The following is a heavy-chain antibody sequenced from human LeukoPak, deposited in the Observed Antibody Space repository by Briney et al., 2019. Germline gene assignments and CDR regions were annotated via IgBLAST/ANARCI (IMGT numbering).Heavy chain of an antibody. CDR1: GGSFSGYY. CDR2: INHSGST. J-gene: IGHJ4*02. D-gene: IGHD6-19*01. V-gene: IGHV4-34*01. CDR3: ARGHQDSVVAVAGTGVDY. Sequence: SETLSLTCAVYGGSFSGYYWSWIRQPPGKGLEWIGEINHSGSTNYNPSLKSRVTISVDTSKNQFSLKLSSVTAADTAVYYCARGHQDSVVAVAGTGVDYWGQGTLVTVSS.